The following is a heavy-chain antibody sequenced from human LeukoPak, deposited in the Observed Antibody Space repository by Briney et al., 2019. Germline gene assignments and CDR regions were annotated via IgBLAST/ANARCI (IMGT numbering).Heavy chain of an antibody. CDR2: IRSKAYGGTT. D-gene: IGHD3-16*01. J-gene: IGHJ4*02. Sequence: PGGSLRLSCTASGFTFGDYAMSWVRQAPGKGLEWVGFIRSKAYGGTTEYAASVKGRFTISRDDSKSIAYLQMNSLKTEDTTVYYGIRGLWGPPFDYWGQGTLVTVSS. CDR1: GFTFGDYA. V-gene: IGHV3-49*04. CDR3: IRGLWGPPFDY.